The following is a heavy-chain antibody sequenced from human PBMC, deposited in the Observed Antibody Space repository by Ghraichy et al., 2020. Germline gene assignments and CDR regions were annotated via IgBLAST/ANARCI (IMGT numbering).Heavy chain of an antibody. Sequence: GGSLRLSCAASRFSFNDYYMSWIRQAPGKGLEWVSYISSGSTYTDYADPVKGRFTISRDNAKNSLYLQMNSMRAEDTAMYYCARGGYRSDFDYWGQGTLVTVSS. CDR1: RFSFNDYY. D-gene: IGHD5-18*01. V-gene: IGHV3-11*06. J-gene: IGHJ4*02. CDR3: ARGGYRSDFDY. CDR2: ISSGSTYT.